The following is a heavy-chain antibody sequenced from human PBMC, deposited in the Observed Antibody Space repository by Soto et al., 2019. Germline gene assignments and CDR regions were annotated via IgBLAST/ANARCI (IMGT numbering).Heavy chain of an antibody. D-gene: IGHD4-17*01. CDR2: IYPGDSDT. CDR3: ARSPYGGNSIWGTFDI. V-gene: IGHV5-51*01. Sequence: PGESLKISCKGSGYSFTSYWIGWVRQMPGKGLEWMGIIYPGDSDTRYSPSFQGQVTISADKSISTAYLQWSSLKASDTAMYYCARSPYGGNSIWGTFDIWGQGTMVTVSS. CDR1: GYSFTSYW. J-gene: IGHJ3*02.